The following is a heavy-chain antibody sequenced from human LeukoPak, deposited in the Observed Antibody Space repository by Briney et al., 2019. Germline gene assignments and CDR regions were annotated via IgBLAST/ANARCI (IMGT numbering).Heavy chain of an antibody. CDR3: ARRGYGSGNYYYPN. J-gene: IGHJ4*02. CDR2: IYPGDSDT. V-gene: IGHV5-51*01. Sequence: GESLKISCKGSGYSFTNHYIGWVRLMPGKGLECMGIIYPGDSDTRYSPSIQGQVTISADKSISTAYLQWSSLKASDTAMYYCARRGYGSGNYYYPNWGQGTLVTVSS. D-gene: IGHD3-10*01. CDR1: GYSFTNHY.